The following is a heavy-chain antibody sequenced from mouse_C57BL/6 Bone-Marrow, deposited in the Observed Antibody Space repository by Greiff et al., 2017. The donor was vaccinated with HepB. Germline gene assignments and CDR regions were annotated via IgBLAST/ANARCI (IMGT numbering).Heavy chain of an antibody. V-gene: IGHV1-50*01. Sequence: QVQLQQPGAELVKPGASVKLSCKASGYTFTSYWMQWVKQRPGQGLEWIGEIDPSDSYTNYNQKFKGKATLTGDTSSSTAYMQLSSLTSEDSAVYYCARGGNGNYGFAYWGQGTLVTVSA. CDR2: IDPSDSYT. CDR3: ARGGNGNYGFAY. D-gene: IGHD2-1*01. J-gene: IGHJ3*01. CDR1: GYTFTSYW.